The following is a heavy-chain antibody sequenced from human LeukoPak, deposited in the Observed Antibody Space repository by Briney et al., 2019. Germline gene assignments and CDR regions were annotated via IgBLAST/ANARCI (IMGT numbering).Heavy chain of an antibody. CDR2: INAGNGNT. Sequence: ASVKVSCKASGYTFTSYAMHWVRQAPGQRLEWRGGINAGNGNTKYSQKFQGRVTITRDTSASTAYMELSSLRSEDTAVYYCASHPVTTRAFDIWGQGTMVTVSS. CDR1: GYTFTSYA. D-gene: IGHD4-17*01. J-gene: IGHJ3*02. V-gene: IGHV1-3*01. CDR3: ASHPVTTRAFDI.